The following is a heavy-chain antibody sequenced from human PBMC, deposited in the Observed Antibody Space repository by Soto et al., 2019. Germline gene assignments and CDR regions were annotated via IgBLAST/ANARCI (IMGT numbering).Heavy chain of an antibody. J-gene: IGHJ3*02. V-gene: IGHV1-18*04. D-gene: IGHD2-2*01. Sequence: QAHLGQSGAEVKESGDSVKVSCKTSGYTFGSYGISWVRQAPGEGLEWLGWISGFNGYTNYAQKFQGRVVLSRDTATTTVYLELRSLRSDDTAVYYCARDVPDSNTEYDPFDIWGQGTMVTVSS. CDR3: ARDVPDSNTEYDPFDI. CDR2: ISGFNGYT. CDR1: GYTFGSYG.